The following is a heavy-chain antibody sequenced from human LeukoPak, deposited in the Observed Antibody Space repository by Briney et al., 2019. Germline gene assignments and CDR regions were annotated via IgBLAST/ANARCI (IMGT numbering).Heavy chain of an antibody. J-gene: IGHJ4*02. CDR3: ARVPYYDFWTGYYDFDY. Sequence: ASVKVSCKASGYSFTSYGISWVRQAPGQGLEWMGWISGNNGNANYAQKFQDRVTMTTGTSTSTAYMELRSLRSDDTAVYYCARVPYYDFWTGYYDFDYWGQGTLVTVSS. V-gene: IGHV1-18*01. CDR1: GYSFTSYG. D-gene: IGHD3-3*01. CDR2: ISGNNGNA.